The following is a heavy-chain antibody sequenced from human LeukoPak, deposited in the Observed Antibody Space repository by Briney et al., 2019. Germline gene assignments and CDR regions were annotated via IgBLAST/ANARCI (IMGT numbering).Heavy chain of an antibody. Sequence: GGSLRLSCAASGFTFSSYAMHWVRQAPGKGLEWVAVISYDGSNKYYADSVKGRFTISRDNSKNTLYLQMNSLRAEDTAVYYCARETYDILTGTDYFDYWGQGTLVTVSS. J-gene: IGHJ4*02. D-gene: IGHD3-9*01. CDR3: ARETYDILTGTDYFDY. CDR2: ISYDGSNK. CDR1: GFTFSSYA. V-gene: IGHV3-30*04.